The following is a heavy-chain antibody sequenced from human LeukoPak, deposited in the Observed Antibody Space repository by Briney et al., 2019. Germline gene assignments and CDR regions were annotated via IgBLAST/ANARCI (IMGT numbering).Heavy chain of an antibody. CDR1: GFTFSDYY. V-gene: IGHV3-11*05. D-gene: IGHD3-10*01. J-gene: IGHJ4*02. CDR3: ARGYHGSGSYVY. CDR2: ISSSSSYT. Sequence: GGSLRLSCAASGFTFSDYYMSWIRQAPGKGLEWVSYISSSSSYTSYADSVKGRFTISRDNAKNSLYLQMNSLRAEDTAVYYCARGYHGSGSYVYWGQGTLVTVSS.